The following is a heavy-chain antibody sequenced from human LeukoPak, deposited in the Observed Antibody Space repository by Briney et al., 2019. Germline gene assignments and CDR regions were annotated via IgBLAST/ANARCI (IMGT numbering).Heavy chain of an antibody. D-gene: IGHD3-22*01. CDR1: GYTXTGYY. V-gene: IGHV1-2*02. Sequence: ASVKVSCKASGYTXTGYYMHWVRQAPGQGLEWMGWINPNSGGTNYAQKFQGRVTMTRDTSISTAYMELSRLRSDDTAVYYCARAPITMIVVVPDYWGQGTLVTVSS. CDR2: INPNSGGT. CDR3: ARAPITMIVVVPDY. J-gene: IGHJ4*02.